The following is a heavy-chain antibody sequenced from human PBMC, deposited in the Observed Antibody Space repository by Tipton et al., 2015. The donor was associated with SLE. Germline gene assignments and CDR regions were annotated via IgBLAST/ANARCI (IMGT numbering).Heavy chain of an antibody. D-gene: IGHD2-8*02. CDR2: SSSSGTTI. CDR3: AKVRVLVFYYYYGMDV. V-gene: IGHV3-11*01. J-gene: IGHJ6*02. Sequence: GSLRLSCAASGFSFSDYYMSWIRQAPGKGLEWVSYSSSSGTTIYNADSVKGRFTISRDNSKNTLYLQMNSLRAEDTAVYYCAKVRVLVFYYYYGMDVWGQGTTVTVSS. CDR1: GFSFSDYY.